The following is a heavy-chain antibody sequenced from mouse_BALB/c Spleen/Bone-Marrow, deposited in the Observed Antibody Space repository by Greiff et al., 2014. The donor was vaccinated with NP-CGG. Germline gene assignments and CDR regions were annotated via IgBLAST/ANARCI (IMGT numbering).Heavy chain of an antibody. CDR1: GFNIKDTY. Sequence: VQLKESGAELVKPGASVKLSCTASGFNIKDTYIHWVKQRPEQGLEWIGRIGPANGNTKYDPKFQGKATITADTSSNSAYLQLSSLTSEDTAVYYCAKYNYGLYFDVWGAGTTVTVSS. V-gene: IGHV14-3*02. J-gene: IGHJ1*01. CDR3: AKYNYGLYFDV. D-gene: IGHD1-3*01. CDR2: IGPANGNT.